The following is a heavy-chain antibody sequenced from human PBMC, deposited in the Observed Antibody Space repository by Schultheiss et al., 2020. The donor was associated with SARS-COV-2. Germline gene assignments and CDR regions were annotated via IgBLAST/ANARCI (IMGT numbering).Heavy chain of an antibody. V-gene: IGHV3-74*01. D-gene: IGHD1-7*01. Sequence: GGSLRLSCAASGFTFSSYWMHWVRQAPGKGLVWVSRINSDGSSTSYADSVKGRFTISRDNAKNTLYLQMNSLRAEDTAVYYCAKDLGRGNYVNYYYYMDVWGKGTTVTVSS. CDR2: INSDGSST. CDR3: AKDLGRGNYVNYYYYMDV. CDR1: GFTFSSYW. J-gene: IGHJ6*03.